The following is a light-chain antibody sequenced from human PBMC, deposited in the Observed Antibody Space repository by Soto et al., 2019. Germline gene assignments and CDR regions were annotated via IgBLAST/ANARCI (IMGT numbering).Light chain of an antibody. CDR2: GSS. J-gene: IGKJ2*01. V-gene: IGKV3-15*01. CDR3: QQYNNWPPYT. CDR1: QSLSTN. Sequence: EIVMTQSPATLSVSPGERATLSCRASQSLSTNLAWYQQKHGQPPRLLIYGSSTRATGIPARFSGSGSGTEFTLTISSLQSEDFAVYYWQQYNNWPPYTFGQRTKLEIK.